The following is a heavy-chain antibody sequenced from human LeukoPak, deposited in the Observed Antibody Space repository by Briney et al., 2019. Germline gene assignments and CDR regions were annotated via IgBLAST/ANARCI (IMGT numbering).Heavy chain of an antibody. V-gene: IGHV3-15*01. D-gene: IGHD3-3*01. CDR2: IKSKTDGGTT. CDR1: GFTFSNAW. CDR3: TTSGIYDFWSGYPRYYFDY. Sequence: GGSLRLSCAASGFTFSNAWMSWVRQAPGKGLEWVGRIKSKTDGGTTDYAAPVKGRYTISRDDSKNTLYLQMNSLKTEDTAVYYCTTSGIYDFWSGYPRYYFDYWGQGTLVTVSS. J-gene: IGHJ4*02.